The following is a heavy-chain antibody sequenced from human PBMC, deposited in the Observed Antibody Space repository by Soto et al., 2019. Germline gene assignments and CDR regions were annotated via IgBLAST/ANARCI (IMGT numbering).Heavy chain of an antibody. V-gene: IGHV6-1*01. J-gene: IGHJ4*02. D-gene: IGHD4-17*01. CDR3: AMTTGLSYYFDY. CDR1: GDSVSSNSAA. CDR2: TYYRSKWYN. Sequence: SQTLSLTCVISGDSVSSNSAAWNWIRQSPSRGLEWLGRTYYRSKWYNDYAVSVKSRITINPDTSKNQFSLQLNSVTPEDTAVYYCAMTTGLSYYFDYWGQGTLVTVSS.